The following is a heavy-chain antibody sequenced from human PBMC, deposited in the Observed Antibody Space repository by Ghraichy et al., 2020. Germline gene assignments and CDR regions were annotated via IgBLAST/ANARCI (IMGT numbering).Heavy chain of an antibody. CDR3: AKDPMDAALLYYFDY. J-gene: IGHJ4*02. Sequence: GGSPRLSCAASGFTFSSYAMSWVRQAPGKGLEWVSAISGSGGNTYYADSVKGRFTISRDNSKNTLFLRMNSLRAEDTAVYYCAKDPMDAALLYYFDYWGQGTLVTVSS. D-gene: IGHD5-18*01. V-gene: IGHV3-23*01. CDR1: GFTFSSYA. CDR2: ISGSGGNT.